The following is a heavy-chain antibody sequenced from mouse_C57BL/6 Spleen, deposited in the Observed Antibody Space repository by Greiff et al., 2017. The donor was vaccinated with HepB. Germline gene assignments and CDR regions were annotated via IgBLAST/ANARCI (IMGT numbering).Heavy chain of an antibody. V-gene: IGHV1-81*01. CDR2: IYPRSGNT. Sequence: QVQLQQPGTELVKPGASVKLSCKASGYTFTSYGISWVKQRTGQGLEWIGEIYPRSGNTYYNEKFKGKATLTADKSSSTAYMELRSLTSEDSAVYFCARFHLDYAMDYWGQGTSVTVSS. J-gene: IGHJ4*01. CDR3: ARFHLDYAMDY. CDR1: GYTFTSYG.